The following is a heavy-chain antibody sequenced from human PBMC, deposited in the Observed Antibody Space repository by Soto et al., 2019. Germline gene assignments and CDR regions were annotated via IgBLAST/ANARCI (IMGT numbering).Heavy chain of an antibody. D-gene: IGHD4-17*01. Sequence: SETLSLTCTVSGGSISSSSYYWGWIRQPPGKGLEWIGSIYYSGSTYYNPSLKSRDTISVDTSKNQFSLKLSSVTAADTAVYYCARDYGDGYFDYWGQGTLVTVSS. CDR1: GGSISSSSYY. CDR2: IYYSGST. V-gene: IGHV4-39*01. J-gene: IGHJ4*02. CDR3: ARDYGDGYFDY.